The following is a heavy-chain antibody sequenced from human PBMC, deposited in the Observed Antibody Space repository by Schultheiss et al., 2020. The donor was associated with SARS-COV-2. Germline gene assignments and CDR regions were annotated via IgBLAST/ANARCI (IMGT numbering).Heavy chain of an antibody. CDR2: INHSGST. J-gene: IGHJ4*02. Sequence: SETLSLTCAVYGGSFSGHYWSWIRQPPGKGLEWIGEINHSGSTNYNPSLKSRVTISVDTSKNQFSLKLSSVTAADTAVYYCASADIAVAGGYWGQGTLVTVSS. V-gene: IGHV4-34*01. D-gene: IGHD6-19*01. CDR1: GGSFSGHY. CDR3: ASADIAVAGGY.